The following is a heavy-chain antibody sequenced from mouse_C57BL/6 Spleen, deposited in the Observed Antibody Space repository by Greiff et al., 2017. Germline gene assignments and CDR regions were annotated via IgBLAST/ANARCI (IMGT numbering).Heavy chain of an antibody. Sequence: VQVVESGPGLVAPSQSLSITCTVSGFSLTSYGVSWVRQPPGKGLEWLGVIWGDGSTNYHSALISRLSISKDNSKSQVFLKLNSLQTDDTATYYCAKHEDRQLRSYWYFDVWGTGTTVTVSS. CDR2: IWGDGST. V-gene: IGHV2-3*01. CDR3: AKHEDRQLRSYWYFDV. J-gene: IGHJ1*03. D-gene: IGHD3-2*02. CDR1: GFSLTSYG.